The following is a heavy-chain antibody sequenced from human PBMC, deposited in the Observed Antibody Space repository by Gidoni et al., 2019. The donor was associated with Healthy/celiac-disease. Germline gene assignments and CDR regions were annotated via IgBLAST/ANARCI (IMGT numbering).Heavy chain of an antibody. CDR3: ARDLGEWELLYLFHY. Sequence: QVQLVQSGAEVKKPGASVKVSCKASGYTFTSYAMHWVRQAPGPRLEWMGWINAGNGNTKYSQKFQGRVTITRDTSASTAYMELSSLRSEDTAVYYCARDLGEWELLYLFHYWGQGTLVTVSS. CDR1: GYTFTSYA. V-gene: IGHV1-3*01. CDR2: INAGNGNT. J-gene: IGHJ4*02. D-gene: IGHD1-26*01.